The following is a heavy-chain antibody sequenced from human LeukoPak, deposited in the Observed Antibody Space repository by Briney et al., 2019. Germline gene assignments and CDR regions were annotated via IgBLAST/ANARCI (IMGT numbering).Heavy chain of an antibody. CDR3: ARGLLGNIYY. CDR2: INPYSGET. CDR1: EYSFTGYY. Sequence: ASVKVSCTASEYSFTGYYIHWVRQAPGQGLDWMGWINPYSGETNYAQKFQGRVTMTRDTSINTAYMELIRLKSDDTAMYYCARGLLGNIYYWGQGTLVTVSS. D-gene: IGHD2/OR15-2a*01. J-gene: IGHJ4*02. V-gene: IGHV1-2*02.